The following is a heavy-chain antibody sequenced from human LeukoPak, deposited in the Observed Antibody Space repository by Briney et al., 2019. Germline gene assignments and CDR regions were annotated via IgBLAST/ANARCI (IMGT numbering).Heavy chain of an antibody. D-gene: IGHD1-26*01. Sequence: PSETLSLTCTVSGGFLSSGDYYWCWIRQPPGKGLEWIGYIYYSGSTYYNPSLKSRVTISVDTSKNQFSLKLTSVTAADTAVYYCARDHGYSGTYSWFDPWGQGTLVTVSS. CDR2: IYYSGST. J-gene: IGHJ5*02. CDR3: ARDHGYSGTYSWFDP. CDR1: GGFLSSGDYY. V-gene: IGHV4-30-4*08.